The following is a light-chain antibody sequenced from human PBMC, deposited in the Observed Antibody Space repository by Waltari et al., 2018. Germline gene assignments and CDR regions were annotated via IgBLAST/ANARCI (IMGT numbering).Light chain of an antibody. CDR1: QSVGTY. CDR2: DAS. J-gene: IGKJ4*01. CDR3: QQRRNWPLT. Sequence: EIVLTPSTAILSFSPGARATLSCRASQSVGTYLAWYQQRPGQSPRLLIYDASYRATGIPARFSGSGSETDFTLTISSLQPEDFAVYYCQQRRNWPLTFGGGTRVQI. V-gene: IGKV3-11*01.